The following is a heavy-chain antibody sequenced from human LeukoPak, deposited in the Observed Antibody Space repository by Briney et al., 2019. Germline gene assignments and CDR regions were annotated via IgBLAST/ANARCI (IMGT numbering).Heavy chain of an antibody. Sequence: GGSVRLSCAASGFTFSSYSMNWVRQAPGKGLEWVSYISSSSSTIYYADSVKGRFTISRDNAKNSLYLQMNSLRAEDTAVYYCAREDKGYSYAIPHWGQGTLVTVSS. CDR2: ISSSSSTI. CDR1: GFTFSSYS. J-gene: IGHJ4*02. CDR3: AREDKGYSYAIPH. V-gene: IGHV3-48*04. D-gene: IGHD5-18*01.